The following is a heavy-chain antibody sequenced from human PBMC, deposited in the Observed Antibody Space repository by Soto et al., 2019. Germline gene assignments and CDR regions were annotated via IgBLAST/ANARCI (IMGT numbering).Heavy chain of an antibody. V-gene: IGHV4-4*02. CDR3: ARVFYGAGTGRSYLDS. J-gene: IGHJ4*02. CDR2: IYHNEGT. D-gene: IGHD6-19*01. CDR1: GDSVTTSHG. Sequence: QVQLQQSGPGLVKPSGTLSLTCAVYGDSVTTSHGWSWVRQPPGRGLEWIGEIYHNEGTNYTSSLKSRLTVAVDKSKNLFSLRLTSGTAADTAVYYCARVFYGAGTGRSYLDSWGQGTLVTVST.